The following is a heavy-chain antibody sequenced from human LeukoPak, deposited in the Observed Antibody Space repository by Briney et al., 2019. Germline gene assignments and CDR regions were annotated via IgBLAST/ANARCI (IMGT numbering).Heavy chain of an antibody. CDR1: GGSISSSSYY. CDR2: IYYSGST. J-gene: IGHJ5*02. V-gene: IGHV4-39*07. D-gene: IGHD6-13*01. CDR3: ARSTTSWYGNWFDP. Sequence: PSETLSLTCTVSGGSISSSSYYWGWIRQPPGEGLEWIGSIYYSGSTYYNPSLKSRVTISVDTSKNQFSLKLSSVTAADTAVYYCARSTTSWYGNWFDPWGQGTLVTVSS.